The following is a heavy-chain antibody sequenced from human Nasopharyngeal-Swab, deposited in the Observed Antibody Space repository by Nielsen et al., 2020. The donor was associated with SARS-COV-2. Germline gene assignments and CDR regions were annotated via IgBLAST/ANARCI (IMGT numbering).Heavy chain of an antibody. J-gene: IGHJ4*02. CDR2: INPSGGST. V-gene: IGHV1-46*01. D-gene: IGHD6-19*01. CDR3: ARITVAAADY. Sequence: WVRQAPGQGLEWMGIINPSGGSTSYAQKFQGRVTMTGDTSTSTVYMELSSLRSEDTAVYYCARITVAAADYGGQGTLVTVSS.